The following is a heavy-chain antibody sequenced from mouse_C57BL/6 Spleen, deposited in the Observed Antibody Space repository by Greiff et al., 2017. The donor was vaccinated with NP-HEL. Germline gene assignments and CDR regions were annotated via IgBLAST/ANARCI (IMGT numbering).Heavy chain of an antibody. CDR2: ISSGGSYT. Sequence: EVKLVESGGDLVKPGGSLKLSCAASGFTFSSYGMSWVRQTPDKRLEWVATISSGGSYTYYPDSVKGRFTISRDNAKNTLYLQMSSLKSEDTAMYYCARHEGGYFDYCGQGTTLTVSS. CDR1: GFTFSSYG. CDR3: ARHEGGYFDY. J-gene: IGHJ2*01. V-gene: IGHV5-6*02.